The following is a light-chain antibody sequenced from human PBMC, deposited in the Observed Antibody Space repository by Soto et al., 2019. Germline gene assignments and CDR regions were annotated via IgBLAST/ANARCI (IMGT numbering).Light chain of an antibody. CDR1: QIIGSA. Sequence: DIQMTQSPSTLSASVGDRVTITCRASQIIGSALAWYQHKAGEAPKLLIYQASSLQSGVPSRFSGSGSGTDFTLTVSSLQPDDFATYFCLQDNRQWTFGQGTQVEIK. V-gene: IGKV1-5*03. CDR3: LQDNRQWT. J-gene: IGKJ1*01. CDR2: QAS.